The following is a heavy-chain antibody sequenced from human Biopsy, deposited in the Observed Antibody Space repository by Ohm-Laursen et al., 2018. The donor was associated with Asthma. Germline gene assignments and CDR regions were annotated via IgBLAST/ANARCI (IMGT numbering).Heavy chain of an antibody. Sequence: GASVKVSCKSLGGTFNTYVTGWVRQAPGQGLEWVGGINSVFGTTTYPQKFQDRVTITADDSTSTVYMELSSLRSEDTAVYYCARKAGSCISRTCYSLDFWGQGTLVTVSS. CDR2: INSVFGTT. D-gene: IGHD2-2*01. J-gene: IGHJ4*02. CDR1: GGTFNTYV. V-gene: IGHV1-69*13. CDR3: ARKAGSCISRTCYSLDF.